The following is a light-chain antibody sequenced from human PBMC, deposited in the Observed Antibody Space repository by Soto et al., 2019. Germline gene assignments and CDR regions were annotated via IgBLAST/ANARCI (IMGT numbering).Light chain of an antibody. CDR1: QNVNSN. J-gene: IGKJ5*01. Sequence: EIVMTQSPATLSVSPGERATLSCRASQNVNSNIAWYQQKPGQAPRLLIYGASTRATGIPARFSGSGSGTDFRLTITSLQSEDFEVYYCQQYNNWPPITFGPGTRLEIK. CDR3: QQYNNWPPIT. V-gene: IGKV3-15*01. CDR2: GAS.